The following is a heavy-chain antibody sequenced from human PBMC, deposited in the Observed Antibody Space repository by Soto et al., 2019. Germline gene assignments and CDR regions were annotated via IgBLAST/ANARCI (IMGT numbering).Heavy chain of an antibody. D-gene: IGHD3-16*02. CDR3: AGSTSYRLDY. CDR2: VNHDGRT. Sequence: QVQLQESGPGLVKPSGTLSLTCVVSSRSIGSNWWSWVRQPPGKGLEWIGEVNHDGRTNTNPSLESRVTMSVDKAGNQFSLNLNSVSAADTAVYYCAGSTSYRLDYWGQGTLVTVSS. J-gene: IGHJ4*02. V-gene: IGHV4-4*02. CDR1: SRSIGSNW.